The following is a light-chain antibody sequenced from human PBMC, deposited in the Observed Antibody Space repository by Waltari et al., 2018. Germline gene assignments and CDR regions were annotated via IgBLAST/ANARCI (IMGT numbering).Light chain of an antibody. CDR2: LAS. J-gene: IGKJ1*01. CDR1: QSLLHTTGYNY. Sequence: DTVMTQSPLSLPVTPGEPASISCRSTQSLLHTTGYNYVDWFLQKPGQSPQLLIYLASNRAPGVPDRFSGSGSGTHFTLKISRVEADDVGVYFCMQTRQTPWTFGLGTRVEFK. V-gene: IGKV2-28*01. CDR3: MQTRQTPWT.